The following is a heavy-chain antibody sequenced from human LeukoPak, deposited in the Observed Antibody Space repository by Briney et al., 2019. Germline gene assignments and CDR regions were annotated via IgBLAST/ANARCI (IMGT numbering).Heavy chain of an antibody. CDR3: ARPMYQLDYYYYMDV. CDR2: ISGSSSTI. CDR1: GFTFNTYH. D-gene: IGHD2-2*01. J-gene: IGHJ6*03. V-gene: IGHV3-48*04. Sequence: PGGSLRLSCTASGFTFNTYHMDWVRQAPGKGLEWVSYISGSSSTIYYADSVRGRFTISRDNARNSLYLQMNSLRVEDTAVYYCARPMYQLDYYYYMDVWGKGTTVTVSS.